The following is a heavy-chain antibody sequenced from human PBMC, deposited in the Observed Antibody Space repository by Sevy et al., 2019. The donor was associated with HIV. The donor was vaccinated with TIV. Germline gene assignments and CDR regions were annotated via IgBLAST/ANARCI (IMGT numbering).Heavy chain of an antibody. Sequence: GGSLRLSCVASGFTFSTYDMHWVRQVTGKGLEWVSGIGTLTDTYYPDSVKGRFIISRENAKNSLYLQMNSLSAGDTAVYYCARACAAAGGKSGPIDAFDIWGQGTLVTVSS. CDR3: ARACAAAGGKSGPIDAFDI. D-gene: IGHD6-13*01. CDR1: GFTFSTYD. V-gene: IGHV3-13*01. CDR2: IGTLTDT. J-gene: IGHJ3*02.